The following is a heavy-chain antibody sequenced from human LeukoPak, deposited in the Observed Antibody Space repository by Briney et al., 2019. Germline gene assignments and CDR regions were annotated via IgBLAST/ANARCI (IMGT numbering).Heavy chain of an antibody. CDR2: ISSRSTRYI. CDR3: ARGPTGPNYYDSSGYYDY. J-gene: IGHJ4*02. Sequence: GGSLRLSCAASGFTFSSYSMNWFRQAPGKGLEWVSSISSRSTRYIYYADSVKGRFTISRDNAKNSLYLQMNSLRAEDTAVYYCARGPTGPNYYDSSGYYDYWGQGTLVTVSS. CDR1: GFTFSSYS. V-gene: IGHV3-21*01. D-gene: IGHD3-22*01.